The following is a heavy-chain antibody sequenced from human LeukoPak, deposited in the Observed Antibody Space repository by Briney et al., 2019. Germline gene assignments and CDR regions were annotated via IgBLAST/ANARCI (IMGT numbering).Heavy chain of an antibody. CDR2: ISWNSGSI. J-gene: IGHJ4*02. Sequence: AGRSLRLSCAASGFTFDDYAMHWVRQAPGKGLEWVSGISWNSGSIGYADSVKGRFTISRDNAKNSLYLQMNSLRAEDTALYYCAKDMGFRWSRYYFDYWGQGTLVTVSS. V-gene: IGHV3-9*01. CDR3: AKDMGFRWSRYYFDY. CDR1: GFTFDDYA. D-gene: IGHD2-8*01.